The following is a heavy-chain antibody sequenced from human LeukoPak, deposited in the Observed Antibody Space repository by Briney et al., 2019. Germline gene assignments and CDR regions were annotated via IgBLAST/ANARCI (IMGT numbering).Heavy chain of an antibody. V-gene: IGHV3-21*01. CDR3: AREGGGYNSPIDY. J-gene: IGHJ4*02. Sequence: GGSLRLSCAASGFTLSSYSMNWVRQAPGKGLEWVSSITSSSSYIYYADSVKGRFTISRDNARNSVYLQMNSLRAEDTAVYYCAREGGGYNSPIDYWGQGTPVTVSS. CDR1: GFTLSSYS. CDR2: ITSSSSYI. D-gene: IGHD5-24*01.